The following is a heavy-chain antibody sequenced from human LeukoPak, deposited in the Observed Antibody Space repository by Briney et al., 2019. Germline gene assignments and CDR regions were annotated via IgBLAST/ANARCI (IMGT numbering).Heavy chain of an antibody. V-gene: IGHV3-9*01. CDR2: ISWNSGSI. CDR1: GFTFDDYA. D-gene: IGHD2-15*01. Sequence: GRSLRLSCAASGFTFDDYAMHWVRQAPGKGLEWVSGISWNSGSIGYADSVKGRFTISRDNAKNSLYLQMNSLRAEDTAVYYCVRDGRAGVEGSFRLFDYWGQGNLVAVSS. J-gene: IGHJ4*02. CDR3: VRDGRAGVEGSFRLFDY.